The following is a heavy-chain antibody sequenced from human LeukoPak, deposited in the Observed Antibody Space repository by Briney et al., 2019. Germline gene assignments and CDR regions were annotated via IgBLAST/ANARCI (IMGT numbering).Heavy chain of an antibody. CDR2: IILIFGTA. V-gene: IGHV1-69*13. CDR3: ARDGGYYGGNNY. CDR1: GGTFSSYA. Sequence: ASVKVSCEASGGTFSSYAISWVRQAPGQGLEWMGGIILIFGTANYAQKFQGRVTITADESTSTAYMELSSLRSEDTAVYYCARDGGYYGGNNYWGQGTLVTVSS. J-gene: IGHJ4*02. D-gene: IGHD4-23*01.